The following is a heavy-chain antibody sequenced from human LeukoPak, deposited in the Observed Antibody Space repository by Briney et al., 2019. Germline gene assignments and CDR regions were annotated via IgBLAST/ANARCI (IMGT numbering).Heavy chain of an antibody. D-gene: IGHD6-19*01. J-gene: IGHJ4*02. CDR2: ITSSGSTI. CDR3: TRDQPSSGWGFDS. Sequence: GGSLRLSCAASGLTFSRYEMNWVRQAPGKGLEWVSYITSSGSTIYYADSVKGRFTISRDNTKDLLYLQMTSLRADDTALYYCTRDQPSSGWGFDSWGRGTLVIVSS. CDR1: GLTFSRYE. V-gene: IGHV3-48*03.